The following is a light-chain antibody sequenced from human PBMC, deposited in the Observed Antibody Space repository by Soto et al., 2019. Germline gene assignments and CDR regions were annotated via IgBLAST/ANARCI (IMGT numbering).Light chain of an antibody. J-gene: IGKJ1*01. V-gene: IGKV3-15*01. CDR1: RSVSSS. CDR2: GAS. Sequence: EMVMTQSPATLSVSPGERATLSCRASRSVSSSLAWYQQKPGQAPRLLIYGASTRATGIPARFSGSGSGTEFTLTISSLQAEDFAVYYCQQYNNWPPWTFGQGTKVDIK. CDR3: QQYNNWPPWT.